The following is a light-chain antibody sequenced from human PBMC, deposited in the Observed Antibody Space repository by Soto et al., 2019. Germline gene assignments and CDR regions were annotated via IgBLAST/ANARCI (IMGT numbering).Light chain of an antibody. CDR3: QKYDNGPFT. CDR1: QGISHY. Sequence: DIQMTQSPSSLSASVGDRLTITCRATQGISHYLAWYQQRPGGVPKLLIHAASTLHSGVSSRFSGSGSGTDFTLTISSLQPEDVGTYYCQKYDNGPFTFGPGTKVDLK. CDR2: AAS. V-gene: IGKV1-27*01. J-gene: IGKJ3*01.